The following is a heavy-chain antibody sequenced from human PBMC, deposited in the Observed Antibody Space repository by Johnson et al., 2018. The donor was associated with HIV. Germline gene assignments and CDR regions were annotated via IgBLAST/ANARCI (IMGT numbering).Heavy chain of an antibody. D-gene: IGHD5-12*01. CDR3: AKGRRGLDAVEI. V-gene: IGHV3-30*02. Sequence: QVQLVESGGGVVQPGGSLRLSCAASGFTFSSYGMHWVRQAPGKGLEWVAFIRYDGSNKYYADSVKGRFTISRDNSKNSLYLQMNSLRPEDTALYYCAKGRRGLDAVEIWGQGTVVTVSS. CDR1: GFTFSSYG. CDR2: IRYDGSNK. J-gene: IGHJ3*02.